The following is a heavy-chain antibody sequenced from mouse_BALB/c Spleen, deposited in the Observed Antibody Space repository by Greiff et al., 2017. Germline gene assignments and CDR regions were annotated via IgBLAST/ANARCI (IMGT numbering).Heavy chain of an antibody. D-gene: IGHD2-10*01. CDR2: INPGSGGT. Sequence: QVQLKQSGAELVRPGTSVKVSCKASGYAFTNYLIEWVKQRPGQGLEWIGVINPGSGGTNYNEKFKGKATLTADKSSSTAYMQLSSLTSDDSAVYFCARSPSYYGNLAWFAYWGQGTLVTVSA. CDR1: GYAFTNYL. J-gene: IGHJ3*01. CDR3: ARSPSYYGNLAWFAY. V-gene: IGHV1-54*03.